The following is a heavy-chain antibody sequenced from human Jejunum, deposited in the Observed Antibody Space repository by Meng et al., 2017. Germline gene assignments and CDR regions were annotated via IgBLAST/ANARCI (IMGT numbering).Heavy chain of an antibody. Sequence: SETLSLTCSVSGGSVTSYFWSWIRQPPGGGLEWLGYISHNGATNYNPSLESRVTISVETSKNQLSLKLTSVTAADTAVYYCARGPYYYDTDGYYYGLDYWGRGSLVTVSS. CDR1: GGSVTSYF. D-gene: IGHD3-22*01. CDR3: ARGPYYYDTDGYYYGLDY. V-gene: IGHV4-59*02. CDR2: ISHNGAT. J-gene: IGHJ4*02.